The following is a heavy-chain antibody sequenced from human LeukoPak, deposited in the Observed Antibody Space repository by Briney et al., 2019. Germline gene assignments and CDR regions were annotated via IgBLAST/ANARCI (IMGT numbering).Heavy chain of an antibody. Sequence: PGGSLRLSCAASGFTFSSFTMNWVRQAPGKGLERISYISSDSSTTYYSASVKGRFTISRDNARNSLFLQMNSLRAEDTAVYYCAKDSAFGGEDSWGQGTLVTVSS. CDR3: AKDSAFGGEDS. CDR2: ISSDSSTT. J-gene: IGHJ4*02. D-gene: IGHD3-16*01. CDR1: GFTFSSFT. V-gene: IGHV3-48*01.